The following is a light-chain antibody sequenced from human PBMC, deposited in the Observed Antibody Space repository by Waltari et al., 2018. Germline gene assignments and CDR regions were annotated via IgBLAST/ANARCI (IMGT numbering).Light chain of an antibody. V-gene: IGLV3-21*01. Sequence: SYVLTQPPSVSVAPGKTARITCGGNNIGRKRVHWYQQKPGQAPVLVIYYDSDRPSGIPERFYGSNSGNTATPTSSRVEAGDEADYYSQRRESSSDHWVFGGGTKLTVL. J-gene: IGLJ3*02. CDR2: YDS. CDR1: NIGRKR. CDR3: QRRESSSDHWV.